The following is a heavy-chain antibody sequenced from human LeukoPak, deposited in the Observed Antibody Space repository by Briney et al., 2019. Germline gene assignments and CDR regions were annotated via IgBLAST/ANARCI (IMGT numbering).Heavy chain of an antibody. CDR3: AREPRSYYYDSSGQQD. D-gene: IGHD3-22*01. Sequence: PSETLCLTCTVSGGSVSSGSYYWSWIRQPPGKGLEWIGYIYYSGSTNYNPSLKSRVTISVDTSKNQFSLKLSSVTAADTAVYYCAREPRSYYYDSSGQQDWGQGTLVTVSS. CDR2: IYYSGST. J-gene: IGHJ4*02. V-gene: IGHV4-61*01. CDR1: GGSVSSGSYY.